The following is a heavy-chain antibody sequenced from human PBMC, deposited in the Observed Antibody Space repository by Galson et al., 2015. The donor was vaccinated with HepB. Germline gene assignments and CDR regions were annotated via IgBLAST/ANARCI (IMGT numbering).Heavy chain of an antibody. D-gene: IGHD5-12*01. CDR1: GYTFTGYY. CDR2: IYPNSGGT. Sequence: SVKVSCKASGYTFTGYYMHWVRQAPGQGLEWMGWIYPNSGGTNYAQKFQGRVTMTRDTSISTAYMEPSRLRSDDTAVYYCARGRGYSGYVGYWGQGTLVTVSS. V-gene: IGHV1-2*02. CDR3: ARGRGYSGYVGY. J-gene: IGHJ4*02.